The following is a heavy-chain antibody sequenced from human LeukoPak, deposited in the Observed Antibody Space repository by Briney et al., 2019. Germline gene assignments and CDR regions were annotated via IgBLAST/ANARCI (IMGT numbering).Heavy chain of an antibody. CDR2: MNPNSGNT. D-gene: IGHD3-10*01. V-gene: IGHV1-8*01. Sequence: ASVKVSCKASGYTFSSYDINWVRQATGQGLEWMGWMNPNSGNTGYAQKFQGRVTMTRDTSISTAYMELSSLRFEDTAVYYCASGVRDTGDFGYWGQGTLVTVSS. J-gene: IGHJ4*02. CDR1: GYTFSSYD. CDR3: ASGVRDTGDFGY.